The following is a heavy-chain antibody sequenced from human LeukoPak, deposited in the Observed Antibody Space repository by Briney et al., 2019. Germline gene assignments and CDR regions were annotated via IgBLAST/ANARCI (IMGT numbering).Heavy chain of an antibody. CDR2: ISSSSSYI. CDR3: ARDYYGSGSLSP. CDR1: GSSVTTNY. D-gene: IGHD3-10*01. Sequence: SGGSLRLSCAASGSSVTTNYMTWVRQAPGKGLEWVSSISSSSSYIYYADSVKGRFTISRDNAKNSLYLQMNSLRAEDTAVYYCARDYYGSGSLSPWGQGTLVTVSS. J-gene: IGHJ5*02. V-gene: IGHV3-21*01.